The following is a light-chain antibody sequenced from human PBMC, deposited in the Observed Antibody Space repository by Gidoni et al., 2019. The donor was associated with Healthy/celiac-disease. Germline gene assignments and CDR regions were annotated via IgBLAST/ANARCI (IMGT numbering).Light chain of an antibody. CDR2: DAS. Sequence: EIVLTQSPATLSLSPGERATLSCRASQSVSSDLAWYLQKPGQAPRLLIYDASNRATGIPARFSGSGSVTDFTLTISSLGPEDFAVYYCQQRSNWPALTFGGGTKVEIK. J-gene: IGKJ4*01. V-gene: IGKV3-11*01. CDR1: QSVSSD. CDR3: QQRSNWPALT.